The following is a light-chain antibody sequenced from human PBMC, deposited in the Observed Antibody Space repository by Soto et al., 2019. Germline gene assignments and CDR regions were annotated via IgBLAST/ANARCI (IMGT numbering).Light chain of an antibody. J-gene: IGKJ1*01. CDR2: AAS. CDR3: QQYDNWPPWT. Sequence: EIVMTQSPATLSVSPGERATLSCRATESVSSNLAWYQQKPGQAPRLLIYAASTRATGIPARFSGSGSGTEFTLTISSLQPADVAVYYCQQYDNWPPWTFGQGTKVEVK. CDR1: ESVSSN. V-gene: IGKV3-15*01.